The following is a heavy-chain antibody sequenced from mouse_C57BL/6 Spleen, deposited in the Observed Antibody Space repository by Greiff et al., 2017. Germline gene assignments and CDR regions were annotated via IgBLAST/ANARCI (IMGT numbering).Heavy chain of an antibody. V-gene: IGHV5-4*01. Sequence: EVQGVESGGGLVKPGGSLKLSCAASGFTFSSYAMSWVRQTPENRLEWVATISDGGSYTYYPDNVKGRFTISRDNAKNNLYLQMSHLKSEDTAMYYCARDHPYYGSSPAWFAYWGQGTLVTVSA. CDR2: ISDGGSYT. CDR1: GFTFSSYA. CDR3: ARDHPYYGSSPAWFAY. J-gene: IGHJ3*01. D-gene: IGHD1-1*01.